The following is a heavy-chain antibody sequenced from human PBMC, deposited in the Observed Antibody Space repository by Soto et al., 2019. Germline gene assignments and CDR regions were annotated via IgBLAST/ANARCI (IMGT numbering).Heavy chain of an antibody. V-gene: IGHV3-30*03. Sequence: QVQLVESGGGVVQPGRSLRLSCAASGFPFTTYGMHWVREGPGKGLEWVAVISYDGSNKYYADSVKGRFTISRDNSNNSLSLQKHRLGPGDTALYDCVGGQYYFDYRGQGTLATVSA. CDR1: GFPFTTYG. J-gene: IGHJ4*02. D-gene: IGHD3-10*01. CDR2: ISYDGSNK. CDR3: VGGQYYFDY.